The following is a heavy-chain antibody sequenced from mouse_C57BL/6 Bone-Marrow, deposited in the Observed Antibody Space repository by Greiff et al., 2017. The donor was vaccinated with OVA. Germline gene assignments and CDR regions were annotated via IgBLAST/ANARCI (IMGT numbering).Heavy chain of an antibody. Sequence: VQLQQSGAELVRPGASVTLSCKASGYTFTDYEMHWVKQTPVHGLEWIGAIDPETGGTAYNQKFKCKAILTADKSSSTAYMELRSLTSEDSAVYYWTRGGYSIFLFAYWGKGTLVTVSA. CDR3: TRGGYSIFLFAY. V-gene: IGHV1-15*01. CDR1: GYTFTDYE. CDR2: IDPETGGT. J-gene: IGHJ3*01. D-gene: IGHD2-5*01.